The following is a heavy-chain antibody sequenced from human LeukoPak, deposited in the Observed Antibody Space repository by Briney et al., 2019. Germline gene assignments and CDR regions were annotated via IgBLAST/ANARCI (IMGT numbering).Heavy chain of an antibody. CDR3: ARGLGADPPFDY. CDR2: INHSGST. Sequence: SETLSLTCAVYGGSFSGYYWSWIRQPPGKGLEWIGEINHSGSTNYNPSLKSRVTISVDTSKNQFSLKLSSVTAADTAVCYCARGLGADPPFDYWGQGTLVTVSS. CDR1: GGSFSGYY. D-gene: IGHD4/OR15-4a*01. J-gene: IGHJ4*02. V-gene: IGHV4-34*01.